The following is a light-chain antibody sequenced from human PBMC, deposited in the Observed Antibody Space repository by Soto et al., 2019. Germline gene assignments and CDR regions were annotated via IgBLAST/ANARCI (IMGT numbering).Light chain of an antibody. CDR3: QKFNTAPLT. J-gene: IGKJ5*01. V-gene: IGKV1-27*01. Sequence: DIQMTQSPSSLSASVGDRVTITCRASQDISVYLAWYQQKPGKVPKLLIYSASTLQSGVPSRFSGSGSGTDFTLTISSLQPEDVVTSVCQKFNTAPLTFGQGTRLEIK. CDR1: QDISVY. CDR2: SAS.